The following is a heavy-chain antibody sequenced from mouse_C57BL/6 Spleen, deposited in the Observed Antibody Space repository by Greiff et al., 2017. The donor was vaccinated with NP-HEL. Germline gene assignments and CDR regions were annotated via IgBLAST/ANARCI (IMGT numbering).Heavy chain of an antibody. CDR2: ISYDGSN. CDR3: ARSYYYGSHWYFDV. D-gene: IGHD1-1*01. J-gene: IGHJ1*03. CDR1: GYSITSGYY. Sequence: EVKLMESGPGLVKPSQSLSLTCSVTGYSITSGYYWNWIRQFPGNKLEWMGYISYDGSNNYNPSLKNRISITRDTSKNQFFLKLNSVTTEDTATYYCARSYYYGSHWYFDVWGTGTTVTVSS. V-gene: IGHV3-6*01.